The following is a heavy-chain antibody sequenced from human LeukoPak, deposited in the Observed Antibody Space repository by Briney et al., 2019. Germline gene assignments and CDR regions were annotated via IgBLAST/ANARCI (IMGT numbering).Heavy chain of an antibody. D-gene: IGHD3-22*01. CDR3: ASFYYDPTGH. CDR1: GFTFSRDW. CDR2: ISGDGRST. J-gene: IGHJ4*02. V-gene: IGHV3-74*01. Sequence: GGSLRLSCVASGFTFSRDWMHWVRQAPGKGLVWVSRISGDGRSTSYADSVKGRFIISRDNAKKTLYLQMNSLRAEDTAAYYCASFYYDPTGHWGQGTLVTVSS.